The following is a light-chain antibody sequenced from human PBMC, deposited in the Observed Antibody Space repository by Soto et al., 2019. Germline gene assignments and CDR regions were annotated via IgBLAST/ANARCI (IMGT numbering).Light chain of an antibody. J-gene: IGKJ5*01. CDR1: QGISNY. CDR2: AAS. CDR3: QNHDSAPIT. Sequence: DIQMTQSPSSLSASVGDRATLTCRASQGISNYLAWYQQKPGKPPNLLIYAASTLQSGVPSRFSGSGSGTDFTLTISSLQPGDVATYYCQNHDSAPITFGQGTRLDIK. V-gene: IGKV1-27*01.